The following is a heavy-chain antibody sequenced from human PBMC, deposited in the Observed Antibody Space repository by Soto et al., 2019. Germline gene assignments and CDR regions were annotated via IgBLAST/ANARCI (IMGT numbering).Heavy chain of an antibody. Sequence: GGSLRLSCAASGFTFSSYGMHWVRQAPGKGLEWVAVIWYDGSNKYYADSVKGRFTISRDNSKNTLYLQMNSLRAEDTAVYYCAREEWLVEIDYWGQGTLVTVSS. CDR1: GFTFSSYG. V-gene: IGHV3-33*01. CDR2: IWYDGSNK. J-gene: IGHJ4*02. D-gene: IGHD6-19*01. CDR3: AREEWLVEIDY.